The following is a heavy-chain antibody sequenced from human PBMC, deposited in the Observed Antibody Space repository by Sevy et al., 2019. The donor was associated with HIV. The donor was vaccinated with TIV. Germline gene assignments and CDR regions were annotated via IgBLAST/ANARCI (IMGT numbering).Heavy chain of an antibody. V-gene: IGHV3-43*01. CDR3: AKAGGYSSGGGNYYYYYGMDV. D-gene: IGHD5-18*01. Sequence: GGSLRLSCAASGFTFDDYTMHWVRQAPGKGLEWVSLISWDGGSTYYADSVKGRFTISRDNSKNSLYLQMNSLRTEDTALYYCAKAGGYSSGGGNYYYYYGMDVWGQGTTVTVSS. J-gene: IGHJ6*02. CDR1: GFTFDDYT. CDR2: ISWDGGST.